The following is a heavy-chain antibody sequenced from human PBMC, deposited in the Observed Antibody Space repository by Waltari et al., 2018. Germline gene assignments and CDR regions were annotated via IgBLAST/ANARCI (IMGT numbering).Heavy chain of an antibody. J-gene: IGHJ4*02. V-gene: IGHV4-34*01. D-gene: IGHD3-16*01. CDR3: ARGPFRRYFDY. CDR1: GGSFSGYY. CDR2: INHSGHT. Sequence: QVQLQQWGAGLLKPSETLSLTCAVYGGSFSGYYWSWIRQPPGKELEWIGEINHSGHTNYNPTRTMRVTISLDTSKNQFSLKLSSVTAADTAVYYCARGPFRRYFDYWGQGTLVTVSS.